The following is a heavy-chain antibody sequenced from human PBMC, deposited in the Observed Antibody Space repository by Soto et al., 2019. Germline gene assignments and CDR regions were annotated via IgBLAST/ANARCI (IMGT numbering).Heavy chain of an antibody. Sequence: GGSLRLSCAASGFTFSSYDMHWVRQATGKGLEWVSAIGTAGDTYYQGSVKGRFTISRENAKNPFYLQMNSRRAGDTVFFYCARGAGGYGSVPYYFDYWGQGTLVTVSS. V-gene: IGHV3-13*04. J-gene: IGHJ4*02. D-gene: IGHD3-10*01. CDR1: GFTFSSYD. CDR3: ARGAGGYGSVPYYFDY. CDR2: IGTAGDT.